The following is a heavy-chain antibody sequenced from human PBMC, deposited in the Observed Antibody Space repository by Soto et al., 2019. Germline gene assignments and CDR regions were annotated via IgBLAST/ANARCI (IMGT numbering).Heavy chain of an antibody. Sequence: PSETLSLTCSVSGGSITSSSNYWGWIRRPPGKGLEWIGTIHYSGSTYYNPSLKSRITISVDTSKTQFSLKLSSVTAADTAVYYCASTVTHAGWRYQFDYWGQGTLATVSS. CDR1: GGSITSSSNY. CDR2: IHYSGST. V-gene: IGHV4-39*01. D-gene: IGHD4-17*01. J-gene: IGHJ4*02. CDR3: ASTVTHAGWRYQFDY.